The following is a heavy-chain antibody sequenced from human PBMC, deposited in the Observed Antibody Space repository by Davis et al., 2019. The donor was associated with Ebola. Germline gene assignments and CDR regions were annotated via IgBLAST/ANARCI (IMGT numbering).Heavy chain of an antibody. CDR3: ARGPSTGNSYTY. CDR2: IKQDGSEK. D-gene: IGHD4-23*01. J-gene: IGHJ4*02. CDR1: GFTFSSYW. V-gene: IGHV3-7*02. Sequence: PGGSLRLSCAASGFTFSSYWMSWVRQATGKGLEWVANIKQDGSEKYYVDSVKGQFTISRDNDKNSLTLQMNGLGDEDTAEYYCARGPSTGNSYTYWGQGTLVTVSS.